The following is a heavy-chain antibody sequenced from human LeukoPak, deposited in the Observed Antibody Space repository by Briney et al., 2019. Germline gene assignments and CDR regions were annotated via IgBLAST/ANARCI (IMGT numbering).Heavy chain of an antibody. CDR1: GFTFSSYA. Sequence: PGGSLRLSCAASGFTFSSYAMSWVRQAPGKGLEWVSAISGSGGSTYYADSVKGRFTISRDNSKNTLYLQMNSLRAEDTAVYYCAKCSGYCSGGSCYAGDYYYMDVWGKGTTVTVSS. CDR2: ISGSGGST. CDR3: AKCSGYCSGGSCYAGDYYYMDV. J-gene: IGHJ6*03. V-gene: IGHV3-23*01. D-gene: IGHD2-15*01.